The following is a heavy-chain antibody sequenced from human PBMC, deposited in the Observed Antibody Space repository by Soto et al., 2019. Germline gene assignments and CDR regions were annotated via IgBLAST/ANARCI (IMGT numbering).Heavy chain of an antibody. CDR3: ETDMVRGVMGPHFDY. Sequence: GASVKVSCKVSGYTLTELSMHWVRQAPGKGLEWMGGFDPEDGETIYAQKFQGRVTMTEDTSTDTAYMELSSLRSEDTAVYYCETDMVRGVMGPHFDYWGQGTLVTVSS. D-gene: IGHD3-10*01. CDR1: GYTLTELS. V-gene: IGHV1-24*01. J-gene: IGHJ4*02. CDR2: FDPEDGET.